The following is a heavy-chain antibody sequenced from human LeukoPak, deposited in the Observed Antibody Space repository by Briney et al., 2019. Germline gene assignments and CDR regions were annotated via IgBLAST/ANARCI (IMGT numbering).Heavy chain of an antibody. J-gene: IGHJ4*02. CDR2: LIPIFGTA. CDR1: GGTFSSYA. D-gene: IGHD1-14*01. CDR3: CNRGDYFDY. Sequence: SVKVSCKSSGGTFSSYAISWVRQAPGQGLEWMGGLIPIFGTANYAQKFQGRVTITTDESTSTAYMELSSLRSEDTAVYYCCNRGDYFDYWGQGTLVTVSS. V-gene: IGHV1-69*05.